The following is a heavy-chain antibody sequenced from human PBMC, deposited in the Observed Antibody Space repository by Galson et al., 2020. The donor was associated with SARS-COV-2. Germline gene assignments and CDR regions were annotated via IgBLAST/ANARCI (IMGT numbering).Heavy chain of an antibody. Sequence: SQTPSLTCTVSGGSFSAYYWSWIRQPPGKGLEWIGDIYHSGRTNYNPTLKSRVTISVDTSKNQFSLSLGSVTAADAAVYYCARAPTSSGFLYYYYYGMDVWGQGTTVTVSS. CDR2: IYHSGRT. CDR1: GGSFSAYY. V-gene: IGHV4-34*01. CDR3: ARAPTSSGFLYYYYYGMDV. J-gene: IGHJ6*02. D-gene: IGHD3-22*01.